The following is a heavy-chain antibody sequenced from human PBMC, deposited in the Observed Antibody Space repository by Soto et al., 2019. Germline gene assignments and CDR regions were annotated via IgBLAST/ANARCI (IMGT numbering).Heavy chain of an antibody. CDR2: IIPIFGTA. CDR1: AGTFSSYA. Sequence: QVQLVQSGAEVKKPGSSVKVSCKASAGTFSSYAISWVRQAPGQGLEWMGGIIPIFGTANYAQKFQGRVTITAGESPRTGYTEMSSLRSEDTAVYYWAREIQDIGLVPAAIPRFDPWGQGTLVTVSS. D-gene: IGHD2-2*02. J-gene: IGHJ5*02. CDR3: AREIQDIGLVPAAIPRFDP. V-gene: IGHV1-69*12.